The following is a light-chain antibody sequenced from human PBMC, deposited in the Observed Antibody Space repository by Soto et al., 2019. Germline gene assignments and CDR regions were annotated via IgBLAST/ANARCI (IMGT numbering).Light chain of an antibody. J-gene: IGLJ2*01. CDR3: TSFTTSRSLVV. CDR1: SSDIGGYNF. Sequence: QSALTQPASVSGSPGQSTTISCSGTSSDIGGYNFVSWYQQHPGRAPRLLIYEVANRPSGVSDRFSGSKSGNTASLTISGLQTEDEASYYCTSFTTSRSLVVFGGGTKLTVL. CDR2: EVA. V-gene: IGLV2-14*03.